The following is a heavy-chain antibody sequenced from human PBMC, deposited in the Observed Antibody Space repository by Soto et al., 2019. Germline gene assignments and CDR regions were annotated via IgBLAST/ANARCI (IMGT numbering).Heavy chain of an antibody. CDR3: ARGSTDSYPGSRIFDF. J-gene: IGHJ4*02. CDR2: ITDSGGDA. Sequence: PGGSLRLSCAASGFNFSNHWMHWVRQRPAEGLVWVSTITDSGGDAKYADSVRGRFTISRDNSKNTLYLQMSSLRAEDSAVYYCARGSTDSYPGSRIFDFWGRGTLVTVSS. CDR1: GFNFSNHW. D-gene: IGHD3-10*01. V-gene: IGHV3-23*01.